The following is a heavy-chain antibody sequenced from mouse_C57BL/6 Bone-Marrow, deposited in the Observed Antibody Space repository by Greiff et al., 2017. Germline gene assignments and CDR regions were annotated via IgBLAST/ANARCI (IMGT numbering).Heavy chain of an antibody. CDR2: IYPRSGNT. J-gene: IGHJ4*01. V-gene: IGHV1-81*01. CDR1: GYTFTSYG. Sequence: VHLVESGAELARPGASVKLSCKASGYTFTSYGISWVKQRTGQGLEWIGEIYPRSGNTYYNEKFKGKATLTADKSSSTAYMELRSLTSEDSAVYFCARRGIYFYAMDYWGQGTSVTVSS. CDR3: ARRGIYFYAMDY.